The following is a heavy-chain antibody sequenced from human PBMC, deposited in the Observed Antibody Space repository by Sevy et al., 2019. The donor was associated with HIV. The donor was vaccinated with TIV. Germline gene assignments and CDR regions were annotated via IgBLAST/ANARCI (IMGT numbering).Heavy chain of an antibody. CDR2: INHSGST. CDR3: ARRGEQQQLVGGSIPGYFQH. Sequence: SETLSLTCAVYGGSFSGYYWSWIRQPPGKGLEWIGEINHSGSTNYNPSLKSRVTISVDTSKNQFSLKLSSVTAADTAVYYFARRGEQQQLVGGSIPGYFQHWGQGTLVTVSS. CDR1: GGSFSGYY. V-gene: IGHV4-34*01. D-gene: IGHD6-13*01. J-gene: IGHJ1*01.